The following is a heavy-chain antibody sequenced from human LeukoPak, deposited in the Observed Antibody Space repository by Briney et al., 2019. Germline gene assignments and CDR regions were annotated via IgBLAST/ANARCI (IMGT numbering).Heavy chain of an antibody. CDR3: ARGVVYPAWSGPHWSDY. D-gene: IGHD3-3*01. Sequence: GGSLRLSCAASGFTLSNHWMTWVRQVPGRGPEWVANVNRDGSETYYLDSVKGRFTISKDNAKNSLYLQMNSLRAEDTAVYYCARGVVYPAWSGPHWSDYWGQGALVTVSS. V-gene: IGHV3-7*01. CDR2: VNRDGSET. CDR1: GFTLSNHW. J-gene: IGHJ4*02.